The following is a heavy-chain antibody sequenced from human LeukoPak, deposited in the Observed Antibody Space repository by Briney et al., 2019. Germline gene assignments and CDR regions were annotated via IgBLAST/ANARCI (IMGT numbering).Heavy chain of an antibody. CDR3: ATAGHPGYDFWGGFAFYFDR. V-gene: IGHV3-48*01. CDR1: ELTFSRYS. CDR2: FSSSGNSI. Sequence: GGSLRLSCAASELTFSRYSMNWVRQAPGKGLEWVSYFSSSGNSIYYADSVKGRFTISRDNAKNSLYLQMNTLRAEDTALYFCATAGHPGYDFWGGFAFYFDRWGQGALVTVSS. D-gene: IGHD3-3*01. J-gene: IGHJ4*02.